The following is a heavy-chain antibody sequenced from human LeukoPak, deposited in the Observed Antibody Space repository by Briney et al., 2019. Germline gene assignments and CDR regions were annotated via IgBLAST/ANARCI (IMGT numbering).Heavy chain of an antibody. J-gene: IGHJ4*02. Sequence: GGSLRLPCAASGFTFISYTMHWVRQAPGTGLEWVSSISSSSNYIYYADSVKGRFTISRDNAKNSLYLQMNSLGAEDTAVYYCARSVASAGYAYWGQGTLVTVSS. V-gene: IGHV3-21*01. CDR2: ISSSSNYI. CDR3: ARSVASAGYAY. D-gene: IGHD6-13*01. CDR1: GFTFISYT.